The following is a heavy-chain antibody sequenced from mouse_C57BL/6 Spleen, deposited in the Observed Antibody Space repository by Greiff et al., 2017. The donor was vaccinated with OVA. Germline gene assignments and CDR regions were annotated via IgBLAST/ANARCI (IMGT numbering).Heavy chain of an antibody. J-gene: IGHJ3*01. D-gene: IGHD2-3*01. Sequence: EVQRVESGPELVKPGASVKIPCKASGYTFTDYNMDWVKQSHGKSLEWIGDINPNNGGTIYNQKFKGKATLTVDKSSSTAYMELRSLTSEDTAVYYCARKDDGYPRFAYWGQGTLVTVSA. CDR2: INPNNGGT. CDR3: ARKDDGYPRFAY. V-gene: IGHV1-18*01. CDR1: GYTFTDYN.